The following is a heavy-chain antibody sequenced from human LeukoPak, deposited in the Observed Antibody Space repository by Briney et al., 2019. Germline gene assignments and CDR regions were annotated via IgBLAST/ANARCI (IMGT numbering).Heavy chain of an antibody. V-gene: IGHV1-2*02. Sequence: GASMKVSCKTSGYTFADYDIHWVRQAPGQGLECMGWINPNSGGTNYAQKFQGRVTMTRDTSISTAYMELSRLRSDDTAVYYCARGGSGSYFSWLDPWGQGTLVTVSS. D-gene: IGHD3-10*01. CDR1: GYTFADYD. CDR3: ARGGSGSYFSWLDP. J-gene: IGHJ5*02. CDR2: INPNSGGT.